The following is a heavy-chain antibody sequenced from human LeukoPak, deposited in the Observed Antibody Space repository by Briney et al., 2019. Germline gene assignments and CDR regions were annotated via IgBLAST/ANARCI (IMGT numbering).Heavy chain of an antibody. CDR1: GGSIGNHY. CDR2: IYYSGNT. CDR3: ARHSERLAHFDY. V-gene: IGHV4-59*08. Sequence: SETLSLTCTVSGGSIGNHYWSWIRQPPGKGLEWIAYIYYSGNTNYNPSLKSRVTISVDTSKNQFSLKMTSVTAADTAVYYCARHSERLAHFDYWGQGTLVTLSS. J-gene: IGHJ4*02. D-gene: IGHD6-19*01.